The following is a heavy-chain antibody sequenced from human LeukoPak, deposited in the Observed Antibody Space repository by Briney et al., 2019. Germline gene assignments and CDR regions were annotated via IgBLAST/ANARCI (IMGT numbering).Heavy chain of an antibody. J-gene: IGHJ4*02. Sequence: PSETLSLTCAVYGGSFSYYYWSWIRQPPEKGLEWIGEINRSGSTNYNPSPKSRVTISVGTSKNQYSLKLSSVTAADTAVYYCARGGFYCGDDCYVDYWGQGTLVTVSS. CDR3: ARGGFYCGDDCYVDY. V-gene: IGHV4-34*01. CDR1: GGSFSYYY. D-gene: IGHD2-21*02. CDR2: INRSGST.